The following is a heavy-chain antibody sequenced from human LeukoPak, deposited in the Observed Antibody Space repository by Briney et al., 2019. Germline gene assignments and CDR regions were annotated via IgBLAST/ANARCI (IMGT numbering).Heavy chain of an antibody. CDR1: GFTFRSYA. D-gene: IGHD6-19*01. Sequence: GGSLRLSCEASGFTFRSYAMHWVRQAPGKGLEWVAVISYDGSNKYYADSVKGRFTISRDNSKNTLYLQMNSLRAEDTAVYYCARSTLWDSSGWYNYWGQGTLVTVSS. J-gene: IGHJ4*02. CDR3: ARSTLWDSSGWYNY. V-gene: IGHV3-30-3*01. CDR2: ISYDGSNK.